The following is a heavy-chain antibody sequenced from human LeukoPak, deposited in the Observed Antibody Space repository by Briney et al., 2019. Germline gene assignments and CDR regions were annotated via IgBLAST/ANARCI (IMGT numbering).Heavy chain of an antibody. D-gene: IGHD1-26*01. CDR2: ISSSGSTI. Sequence: GGSLRLSCAASGFTFSDYYMSWIRQAPGKGLEWVSYISSSGSTIYYADSVKGRFTVSRDNAKNSLSLEMNTLTAEDTAVYYCARGGEADPLFDYWGQGTLVTVSS. J-gene: IGHJ4*02. V-gene: IGHV3-11*01. CDR1: GFTFSDYY. CDR3: ARGGEADPLFDY.